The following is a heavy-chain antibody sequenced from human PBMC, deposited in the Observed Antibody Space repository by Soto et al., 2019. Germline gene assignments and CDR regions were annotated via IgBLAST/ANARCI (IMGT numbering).Heavy chain of an antibody. Sequence: QVQLVESGGGVVQPGRSLRLSCAASGFTFSSYGMRWVRQAPGKGLEWVAVISYDGNEKYYVDSVKGRFTISRDNSKNTLYLLMNSLRAEDTAVYYCAKSSEGCMDYWGQGTLVTVSS. CDR3: AKSSEGCMDY. J-gene: IGHJ4*02. V-gene: IGHV3-30*18. CDR2: ISYDGNEK. CDR1: GFTFSSYG. D-gene: IGHD2-8*01.